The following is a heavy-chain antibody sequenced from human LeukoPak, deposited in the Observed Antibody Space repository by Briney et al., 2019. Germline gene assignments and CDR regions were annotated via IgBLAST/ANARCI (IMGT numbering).Heavy chain of an antibody. CDR2: ISGSGVNT. D-gene: IGHD2-15*01. J-gene: IGHJ4*02. CDR1: GFTFSSFT. V-gene: IGHV3-23*01. Sequence: GGSLRLPCAASGFTFSSFTMTWVRQAPGKGLEWVSLISGSGVNTYYADSVKGRFTISRDNSKSTLYLQMNSLRADDTAVYHCAKGGCNGGTCRYDYWGQGTLVTVSS. CDR3: AKGGCNGGTCRYDY.